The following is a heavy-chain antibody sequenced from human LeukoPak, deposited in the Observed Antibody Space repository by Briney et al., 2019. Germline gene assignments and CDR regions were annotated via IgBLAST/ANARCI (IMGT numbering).Heavy chain of an antibody. Sequence: ASVKVSCKASGYTFTSYGISWVRQAPGQGLEWMGWINPNSGGTNYAQKFQGRVTLTRDTSISTAYMELSRLRSDDTAVYYCARDMKDYGDYVRWFDPWGQGTLVTVSS. V-gene: IGHV1-2*02. D-gene: IGHD4-17*01. CDR3: ARDMKDYGDYVRWFDP. J-gene: IGHJ5*02. CDR2: INPNSGGT. CDR1: GYTFTSYG.